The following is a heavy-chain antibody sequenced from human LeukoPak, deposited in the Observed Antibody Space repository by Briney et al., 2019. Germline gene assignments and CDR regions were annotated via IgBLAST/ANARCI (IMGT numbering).Heavy chain of an antibody. CDR2: IKSGGST. CDR3: AGDTGQQPYPDC. Sequence: SETLSLTCTVSGGSISSWYWSWIRQPAGKRLEWIGRIKSGGSTNYNPSLKSRVTMSVETSKNQFSLKLDSVTAADTAVYYCAGDTGQQPYPDCWGQGALVTVSS. CDR1: GGSISSWY. V-gene: IGHV4-4*07. J-gene: IGHJ4*02. D-gene: IGHD6-13*01.